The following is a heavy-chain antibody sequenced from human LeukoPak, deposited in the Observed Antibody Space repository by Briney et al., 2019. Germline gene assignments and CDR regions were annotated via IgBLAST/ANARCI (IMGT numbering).Heavy chain of an antibody. J-gene: IGHJ4*02. CDR2: INHSGRN. V-gene: IGHV4-34*01. CDR3: ARATGTKVPPGY. CDR1: GGSFSGYY. D-gene: IGHD1-7*01. Sequence: PSETLSLTCAVYGGSFSGYYWSWIRQPPGKGLEWIGEINHSGRNNYNPSLESRVTISVDTSKDQFSLKLSSVTAADTAVYYCARATGTKVPPGYWGQGTLVTVSS.